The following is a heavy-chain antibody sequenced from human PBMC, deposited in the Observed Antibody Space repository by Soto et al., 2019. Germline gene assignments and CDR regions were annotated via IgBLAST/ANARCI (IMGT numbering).Heavy chain of an antibody. Sequence: QVQLVQSGAEVKKPGASVKVSCKASGYTFTGYYMHWVRQAPGQGLEWMGWINPNSGGTNYAQKFQGRVTMTRDTSISTDYMELSRLRSDDTAVYYCARDLGWGIAAAGTGQTSYYFDYWGQGTLVTVSS. V-gene: IGHV1-2*02. CDR2: INPNSGGT. CDR1: GYTFTGYY. CDR3: ARDLGWGIAAAGTGQTSYYFDY. D-gene: IGHD6-13*01. J-gene: IGHJ4*02.